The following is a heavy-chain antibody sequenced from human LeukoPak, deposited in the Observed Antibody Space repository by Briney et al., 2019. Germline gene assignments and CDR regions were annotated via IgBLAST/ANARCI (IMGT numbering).Heavy chain of an antibody. Sequence: SETLSLTCTVSGGSISSYYGSWIRQPPGKGLEWIGYIYYSGSTNYNPSLKSRVTISVDTSKNQFSLKLSSVTAADTAVYYCARDSPYSGSYYYYGMDVWGQGTTVTVSS. D-gene: IGHD1-26*01. V-gene: IGHV4-59*01. CDR1: GGSISSYY. CDR3: ARDSPYSGSYYYYGMDV. CDR2: IYYSGST. J-gene: IGHJ6*02.